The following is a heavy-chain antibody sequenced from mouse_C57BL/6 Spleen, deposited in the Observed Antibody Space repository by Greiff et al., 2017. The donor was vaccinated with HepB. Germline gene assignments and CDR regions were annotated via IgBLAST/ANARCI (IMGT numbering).Heavy chain of an antibody. Sequence: EVQRVESGGGLVKPGGSLKLSCAASGFTFSSYAMSWVRQTPEKRLEWVATISDGGSYTYYPDNVKGRFTISRDNAKNNLYLQMSHLKSEDTAMYYCARDLESYFDYWGQGTTLTVSS. J-gene: IGHJ2*01. CDR3: ARDLESYFDY. CDR1: GFTFSSYA. D-gene: IGHD6-2*01. V-gene: IGHV5-4*01. CDR2: ISDGGSYT.